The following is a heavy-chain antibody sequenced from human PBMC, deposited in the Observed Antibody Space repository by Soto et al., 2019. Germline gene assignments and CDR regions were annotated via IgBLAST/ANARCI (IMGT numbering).Heavy chain of an antibody. J-gene: IGHJ4*02. D-gene: IGHD3-22*01. V-gene: IGHV4-39*01. CDR3: ARMKVGSSGAFDS. CDR1: GDSITPSNYY. CDR2: VLYSGTS. Sequence: SETLSLTCSVSGDSITPSNYYWVWIRQPPGKGLEWIGSVLYSGTSYYRQSVKSRLTISVDTTKSQFSLTLHSVTAADTAMYYCARMKVGSSGAFDSWGQGTLVTVSS.